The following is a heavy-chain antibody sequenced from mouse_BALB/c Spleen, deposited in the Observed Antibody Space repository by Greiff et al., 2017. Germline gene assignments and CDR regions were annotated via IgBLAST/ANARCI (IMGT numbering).Heavy chain of an antibody. V-gene: IGHV1S22*01. CDR3: TRGDLTGGFAY. CDR2: IYPGSGST. Sequence: LQQPGSELVRPGASVKLSCKASGYTFTSYWMHWVKQRPGQGLEWIGNIYPGSGSTNYDEKFKSKATLTVDTSSSTAYMQLSSLTSEDSAVYYCTRGDLTGGFAYWGQGTLVTVSA. J-gene: IGHJ3*01. D-gene: IGHD4-1*01. CDR1: GYTFTSYW.